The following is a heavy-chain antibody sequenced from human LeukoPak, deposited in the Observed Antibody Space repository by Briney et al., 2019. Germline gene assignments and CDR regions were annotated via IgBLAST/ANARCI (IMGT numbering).Heavy chain of an antibody. J-gene: IGHJ4*02. CDR2: IFYSGST. CDR3: ARDTPDYYDSSGFDY. CDR1: GYSISSGYY. V-gene: IGHV4-38-2*02. Sequence: PSETLSLTCTVSGYSISSGYYWGWIRQPPGKGLEWIGNIFYSGSTYYSPSLKSRVTISLDTSKNQFSLKLSSVTAADTAVYYCARDTPDYYDSSGFDYWGQGTLVTVSS. D-gene: IGHD3-22*01.